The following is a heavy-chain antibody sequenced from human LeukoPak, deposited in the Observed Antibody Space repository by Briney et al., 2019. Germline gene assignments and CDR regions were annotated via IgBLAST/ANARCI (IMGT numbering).Heavy chain of an antibody. V-gene: IGHV1-2*02. D-gene: IGHD3-3*01. Sequence: GASVKVSCKASGYTFTGYYMHWVRQAPGQGLEWMGWINPNSGGTNYAQKFQGRVTMTRDTSISTAYMELSRLRSDDTAVYYCARQPTKYYDFWSGLKQWVVMDFDYWGQGTLVTVSS. J-gene: IGHJ4*02. CDR2: INPNSGGT. CDR1: GYTFTGYY. CDR3: ARQPTKYYDFWSGLKQWVVMDFDY.